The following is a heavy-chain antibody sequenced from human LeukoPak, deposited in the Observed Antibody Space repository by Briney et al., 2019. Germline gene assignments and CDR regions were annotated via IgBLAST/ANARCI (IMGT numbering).Heavy chain of an antibody. CDR2: ITSSGGGT. J-gene: IGHJ4*02. CDR1: GFTFSSYG. D-gene: IGHD1-14*01. V-gene: IGHV3-23*01. CDR3: ARDLTLSEKFFDY. Sequence: QAGGSLRLSCAASGFTFSSYGMSWVRQAPGKGLEWVSSITSSGGGTYYADSVKGRFTVSRDNSKNTQYLQMNSLSAEDTAIYYCARDLTLSEKFFDYWGQGTLVTVSS.